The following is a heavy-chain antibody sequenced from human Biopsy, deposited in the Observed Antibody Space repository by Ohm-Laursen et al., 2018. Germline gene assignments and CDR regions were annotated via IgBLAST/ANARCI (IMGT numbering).Heavy chain of an antibody. J-gene: IGHJ3*02. CDR3: ARVSRSIYDSTFDSFNI. V-gene: IGHV4-59*01. CDR2: IDYRGST. D-gene: IGHD3-22*01. CDR1: GGSFSTYY. Sequence: GTLSLTCSVSGGSFSTYYWTWIRQPPGKGLEWIACIDYRGSTNYNPSLKSRVSISIDTSKNQLSLRLNSVTAADTAVYYCARVSRSIYDSTFDSFNIWGPGTMVTVSS.